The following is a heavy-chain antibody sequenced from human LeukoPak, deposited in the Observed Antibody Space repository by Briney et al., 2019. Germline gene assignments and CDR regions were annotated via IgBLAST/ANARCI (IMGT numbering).Heavy chain of an antibody. Sequence: GESLKISCKASGFIFTSYWIGWVRQMPGKGLEWMGIIYPGDSDTRYSPSLQGQVTISADKSITTAFLQWSSLKASDTAIYYCARHRSGLFKDHFDYWGQGTLVTVSS. J-gene: IGHJ4*02. CDR1: GFIFTSYW. V-gene: IGHV5-51*01. D-gene: IGHD2-15*01. CDR3: ARHRSGLFKDHFDY. CDR2: IYPGDSDT.